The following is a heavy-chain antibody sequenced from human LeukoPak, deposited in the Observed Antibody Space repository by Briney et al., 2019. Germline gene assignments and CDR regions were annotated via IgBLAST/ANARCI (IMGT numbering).Heavy chain of an antibody. CDR1: GGSFSGYY. V-gene: IGHV4-34*01. CDR3: AGTYYYDSSGYYFDY. D-gene: IGHD3-22*01. J-gene: IGHJ4*02. CDR2: INHSGST. Sequence: SETLSLTCAVYGGSFSGYYWSWIRQPPGNRLEWIGEINHSGSTNYNPSLKSRVTISVDTSKNQFSLKLSSVTAADTAVYYCAGTYYYDSSGYYFDYWGQGTLVTVSS.